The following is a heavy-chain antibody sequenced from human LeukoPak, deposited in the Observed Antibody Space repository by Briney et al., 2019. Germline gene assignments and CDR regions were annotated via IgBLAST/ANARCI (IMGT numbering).Heavy chain of an antibody. V-gene: IGHV3-30*18. Sequence: GGSLRLSCAASGFTFSSNRIHWVRPAPGKGLGWVAVVSYDGNTKYYADSVKGRFTISRDNSKNIGYLQMNSLRAEDTAVYHCAKEKYNWNDYFDHWGQGTLVTVSS. CDR1: GFTFSSNR. J-gene: IGHJ4*02. D-gene: IGHD1-1*01. CDR3: AKEKYNWNDYFDH. CDR2: VSYDGNTK.